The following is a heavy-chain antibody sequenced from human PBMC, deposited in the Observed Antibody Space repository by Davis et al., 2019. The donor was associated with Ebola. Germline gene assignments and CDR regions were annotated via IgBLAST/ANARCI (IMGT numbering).Heavy chain of an antibody. D-gene: IGHD3-22*01. CDR3: ARGVTMIVVSNWFDP. CDR1: GYTFTSYG. Sequence: ASVKVSCKASGYTFTSYGISWVRQAPGQGLKWMGWISAYNGNTNYAQKLQGRVTMTTDTSTSTAYMELRSLRSDDTAVYYCARGVTMIVVSNWFDPWGQGTLVTVSS. CDR2: ISAYNGNT. V-gene: IGHV1-18*01. J-gene: IGHJ5*02.